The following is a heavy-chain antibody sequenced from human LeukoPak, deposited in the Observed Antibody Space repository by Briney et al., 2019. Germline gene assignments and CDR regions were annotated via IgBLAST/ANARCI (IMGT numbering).Heavy chain of an antibody. CDR2: IYSGGST. D-gene: IGHD5-18*01. CDR1: GFTVSSNY. J-gene: IGHJ5*02. V-gene: IGHV3-53*01. CDR3: AGGIGIRRPGSEFDP. Sequence: GGSLRLSCAASGFTVSSNYMSWVRQAPGKGLEWVSVIYSGGSTYYADSVKGRFTISRDNSKNTLYLQMNSLRAEDTAVYYCAGGIGIRRPGSEFDPWGQGTLVTVSS.